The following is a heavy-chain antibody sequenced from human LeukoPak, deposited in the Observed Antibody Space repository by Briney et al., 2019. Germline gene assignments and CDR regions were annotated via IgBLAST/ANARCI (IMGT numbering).Heavy chain of an antibody. J-gene: IGHJ2*01. Sequence: SQTLPLTCAVSGGSISSGGYSWSWIRQPPGKGLEWIGYIYHSGSTYYNPSLKSRVTISVDRSKNQFSLKLSSVTAADTAVYYCARGARGVVAATPGWYFDLWGRGTLVTVSS. D-gene: IGHD2-15*01. CDR1: GGSISSGGYS. CDR2: IYHSGST. CDR3: ARGARGVVAATPGWYFDL. V-gene: IGHV4-30-2*01.